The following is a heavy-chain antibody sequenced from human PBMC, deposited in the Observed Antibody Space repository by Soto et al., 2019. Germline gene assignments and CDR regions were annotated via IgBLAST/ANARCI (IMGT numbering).Heavy chain of an antibody. CDR1: GGSISSSSYY. Sequence: QLQLQESGPGLVKPSETLSLTCTVSGGSISSSSYYWGWIRQPPGKGLEWIGSIYYSGSTYYNPSLKSRVTIAVDTSKNQFSLKLSSVTAADRVVYYGASTEWELQTYGRDAWGQGTTVTVSS. CDR2: IYYSGST. V-gene: IGHV4-39*01. D-gene: IGHD1-26*01. J-gene: IGHJ6*02. CDR3: ASTEWELQTYGRDA.